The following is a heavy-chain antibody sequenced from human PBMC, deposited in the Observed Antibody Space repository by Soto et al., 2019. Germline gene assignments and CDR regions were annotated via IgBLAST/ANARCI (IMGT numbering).Heavy chain of an antibody. CDR2: IYWDDDQ. V-gene: IGHV2-5*02. J-gene: IGHJ5*01. CDR1: GFSFSINGVA. CDR3: AHKRDVSRGFES. Sequence: QITLKESGPPLVKPTQTLTLTCTFSGFSFSINGVAVGWIRQPPGQALEWLALIYWDDDQRYNPSLKNRLTITKDTSRNQVVLTMTNMDPVDTATYYCAHKRDVSRGFESWGQGTLVTVSS.